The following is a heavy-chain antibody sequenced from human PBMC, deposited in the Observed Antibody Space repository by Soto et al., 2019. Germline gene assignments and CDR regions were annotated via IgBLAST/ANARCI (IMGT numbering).Heavy chain of an antibody. CDR1: VFTFSSYA. CDR3: AKGGNILNGYYTPY. V-gene: IGHV3-23*01. Sequence: VGSLRLSCASSVFTFSSYAMSCVRHSPGKGLEWVSAISGSGGSTYYADSVKGRFTISRDNSKNTLYLQMNSLRAEDTAVYYCAKGGNILNGYYTPYWGQGTLVNVSS. D-gene: IGHD3-9*01. CDR2: ISGSGGST. J-gene: IGHJ4*02.